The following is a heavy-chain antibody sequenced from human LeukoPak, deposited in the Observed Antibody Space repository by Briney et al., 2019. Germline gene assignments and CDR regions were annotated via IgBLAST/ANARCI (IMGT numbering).Heavy chain of an antibody. CDR3: ARGEPYCSGGSCYS. J-gene: IGHJ4*02. Sequence: ASVKVSCKASGYTFTSYGISWVRQAPGQGLEWMGWISAYNGNTNYAQKPQGRVTMTRNTSISTAYMELSSLRSEDTAVYYCARGEPYCSGGSCYSWGQGTLVTVSS. CDR1: GYTFTSYG. CDR2: ISAYNGNT. V-gene: IGHV1-18*01. D-gene: IGHD2-15*01.